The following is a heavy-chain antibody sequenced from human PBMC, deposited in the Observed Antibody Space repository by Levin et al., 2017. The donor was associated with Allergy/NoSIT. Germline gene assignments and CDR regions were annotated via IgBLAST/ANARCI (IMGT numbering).Heavy chain of an antibody. V-gene: IGHV4-61*01. D-gene: IGHD3-3*01. Sequence: PSETLSLTCTVSGGSVSSGSYYWSWIRQPPGKGLEWIGYIYYSGSTNYNPSLKSRVTISVDTSKNQFSLKLSSVTAADTAVYYCARDPLGPYEFWTWGQGTLVTVSS. J-gene: IGHJ5*02. CDR1: GGSVSSGSYY. CDR3: ARDPLGPYEFWT. CDR2: IYYSGST.